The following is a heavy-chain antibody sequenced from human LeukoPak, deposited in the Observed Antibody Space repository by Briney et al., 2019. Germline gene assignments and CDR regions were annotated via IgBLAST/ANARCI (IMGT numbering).Heavy chain of an antibody. Sequence: GGSLRLSCAASGFTFSSYSMNWVRQAPGKGLEWVSYISSSSSTIYYADSVKGRFTISRDNAKNSLYLQMNSLRAEDTAVYYCAKDPGAGYDEFFDYWGQGTLVTVSS. CDR2: ISSSSSTI. D-gene: IGHD5-12*01. CDR1: GFTFSSYS. CDR3: AKDPGAGYDEFFDY. J-gene: IGHJ4*02. V-gene: IGHV3-48*01.